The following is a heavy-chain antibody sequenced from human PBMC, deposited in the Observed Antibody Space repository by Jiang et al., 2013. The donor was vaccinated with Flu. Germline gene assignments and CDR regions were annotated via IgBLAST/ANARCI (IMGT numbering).Heavy chain of an antibody. CDR3: ARSTTGYSYGSNAFDI. CDR1: GGSIGVNY. J-gene: IGHJ3*02. D-gene: IGHD5-18*01. V-gene: IGHV4-59*01. CDR2: IHYSATT. Sequence: GPGLVKPSETLSLTRTVSGGSIGVNYWSWIRQSPGKGLEWIGYIHYSATTNYNPSLKSRVTISRDTSKNQFSLKLSSVTAADTAVYYCARSTTGYSYGSNAFDIWGQGTMVTVSS.